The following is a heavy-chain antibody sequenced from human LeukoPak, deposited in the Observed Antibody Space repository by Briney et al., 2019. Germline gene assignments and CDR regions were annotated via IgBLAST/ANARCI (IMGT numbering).Heavy chain of an antibody. V-gene: IGHV3-21*01. CDR2: IDPSSTYI. J-gene: IGHJ3*02. D-gene: IGHD1-1*01. CDR3: ARDPLHWNDGVDDSFDI. CDR1: RFTFSSYT. Sequence: GGSLRLSCSASRFTFSSYTMNWVRQAPGKGLEWVSSIDPSSTYIYYADSVKGRFTISRDNAQNSLYLQMNSLRVEDTAVYYCARDPLHWNDGVDDSFDIWGQGTMVTVSS.